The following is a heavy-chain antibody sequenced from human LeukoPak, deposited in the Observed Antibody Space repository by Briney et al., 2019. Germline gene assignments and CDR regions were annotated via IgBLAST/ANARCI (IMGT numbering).Heavy chain of an antibody. CDR3: ARAPRDSNGYYMRSFDS. V-gene: IGHV4-38-2*02. Sequence: SETLSLTCSVSGYSISSDCYWAWIRQPPGQGLEWIGGIYHSGYTYYYPSLKSRVTLPVDTSKNQFSLRLGSVTAADTAVYYCARAPRDSNGYYMRSFDSWGQGTLVIVSS. CDR2: IYHSGYT. J-gene: IGHJ4*02. D-gene: IGHD3-22*01. CDR1: GYSISSDCY.